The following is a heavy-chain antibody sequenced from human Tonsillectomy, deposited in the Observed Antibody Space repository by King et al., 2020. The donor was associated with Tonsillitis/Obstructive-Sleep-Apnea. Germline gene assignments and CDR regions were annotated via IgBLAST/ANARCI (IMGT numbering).Heavy chain of an antibody. CDR1: VFTFSNAW. D-gene: IGHD3-9*01. CDR2: IKSKTDGVPT. CDR3: TLTLRQYYMDV. Sequence: VQLVQSGGGLVKPGGSLRLSCAASVFTFSNAWMSWVRQAPGKGLEWVGRIKSKTDGVPTDYAAPVKGRVTISRDDSKNTLYLQMNSLIADVTAVYYCTLTLRQYYMDVWGKGTTDTVPS. J-gene: IGHJ6*03. V-gene: IGHV3-15*01.